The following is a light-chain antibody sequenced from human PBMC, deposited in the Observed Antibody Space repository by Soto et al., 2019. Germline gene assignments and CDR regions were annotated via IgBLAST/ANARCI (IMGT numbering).Light chain of an antibody. CDR3: QQRYNWPPT. CDR1: QSVSSNY. CDR2: GAS. V-gene: IGKV3D-20*02. J-gene: IGKJ1*01. Sequence: IVLTQSPGTLSLSPGERGALSCRASQSVSSNYVAWYQQKPGQAPRLLISGASNRATGTPDRFRGSGSGTDFTLTITRLEPEDFALYYCQQRYNWPPTFGQGTKVDIK.